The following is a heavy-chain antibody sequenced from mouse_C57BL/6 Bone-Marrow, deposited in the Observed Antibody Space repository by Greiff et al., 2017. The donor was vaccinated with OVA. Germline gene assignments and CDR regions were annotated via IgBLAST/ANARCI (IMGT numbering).Heavy chain of an antibody. V-gene: IGHV1-20*01. Sequence: VQLQQSGPELVKPGDSVKISCKASGYSFTGYFMNWVMQSHGKSLEWIGRINPYNGDTFYNQKFKGKATLTVDKSSSTAHMELRSLTSEDSAVYYCARSVVATPYYFDYWGQGTTLTVSS. CDR1: GYSFTGYF. D-gene: IGHD1-1*01. CDR2: INPYNGDT. J-gene: IGHJ2*01. CDR3: ARSVVATPYYFDY.